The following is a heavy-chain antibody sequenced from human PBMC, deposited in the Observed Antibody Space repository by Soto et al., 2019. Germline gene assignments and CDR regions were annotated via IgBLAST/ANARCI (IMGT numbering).Heavy chain of an antibody. V-gene: IGHV1-69*01. J-gene: IGHJ6*02. D-gene: IGHD6-6*01. CDR2: IIPIFGTA. Sequence: QVQLVQSGAEVKKPGSSVKVSCKASGGTFSSYAISWVRQTPGQGLECMGGIIPIFGTANYAQKFQGRVTITADESTSKADMELGSLRSEDTGVYYCASPSIAARDYYYCGMDVWGQGTTVTVSS. CDR3: ASPSIAARDYYYCGMDV. CDR1: GGTFSSYA.